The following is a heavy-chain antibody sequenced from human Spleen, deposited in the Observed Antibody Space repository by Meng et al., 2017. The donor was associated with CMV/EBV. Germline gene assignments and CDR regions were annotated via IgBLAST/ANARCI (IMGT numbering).Heavy chain of an antibody. Sequence: ASVKVSCKASGYTFTSYGISWVRQAPGQGLEWMGCINSNSGGTNYAQKFQGRVTMTRDTSINTAYMELSRLRSDDTAVYYCARGEFLPFLLPQSYSGMDVWGQGTTVTVSS. D-gene: IGHD2/OR15-2a*01. V-gene: IGHV1-2*02. CDR2: INSNSGGT. CDR3: ARGEFLPFLLPQSYSGMDV. J-gene: IGHJ6*02. CDR1: GYTFTSYG.